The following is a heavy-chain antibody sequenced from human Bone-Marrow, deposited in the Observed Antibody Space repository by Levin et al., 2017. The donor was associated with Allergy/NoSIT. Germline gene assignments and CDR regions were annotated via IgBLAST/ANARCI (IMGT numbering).Heavy chain of an antibody. CDR1: GFTFSSYG. D-gene: IGHD2-15*01. CDR3: AKDPTIYCSGGSCYDY. J-gene: IGHJ4*02. CDR2: ISYDGSNK. Sequence: GGSLRLSCAASGFTFSSYGMHWVRQAPGKGLEWVAVISYDGSNKYYADSVKGRFTISRDNSKNTLYLQMNSLRAEDTAVYYCAKDPTIYCSGGSCYDYWGQGTLVTVSS. V-gene: IGHV3-30*18.